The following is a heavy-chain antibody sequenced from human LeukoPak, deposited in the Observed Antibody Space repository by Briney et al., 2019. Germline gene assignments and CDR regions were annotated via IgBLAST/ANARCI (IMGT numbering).Heavy chain of an antibody. CDR2: ISGSGGST. V-gene: IGHV3-23*01. Sequence: VGSLRLSCAASGFTFSSYAMSWVRQAPGKGLEWVSAISGSGGSTYYADSVKGRFTISRDNAKNSLYLQMNSLRAEDMALYYCAKDEFVASDFTGAFDIWGQGTMVTVSS. CDR3: AKDEFVASDFTGAFDI. J-gene: IGHJ3*02. CDR1: GFTFSSYA. D-gene: IGHD2-8*02.